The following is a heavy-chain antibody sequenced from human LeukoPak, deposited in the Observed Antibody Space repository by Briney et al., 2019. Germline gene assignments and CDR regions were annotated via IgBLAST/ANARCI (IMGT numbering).Heavy chain of an antibody. J-gene: IGHJ4*02. CDR2: IIPIFGTA. V-gene: IGHV1-69*13. CDR3: ARMNRGYSYGLFDY. Sequence: SVKVSCKASGGTFSSYAISWVRQAPGQGLEWMGGIIPIFGTANYAQKFQGRVTITADESTSTAYVELSSLRSEDTAVYYCARMNRGYSYGLFDYWGQGTLVTVSS. CDR1: GGTFSSYA. D-gene: IGHD5-18*01.